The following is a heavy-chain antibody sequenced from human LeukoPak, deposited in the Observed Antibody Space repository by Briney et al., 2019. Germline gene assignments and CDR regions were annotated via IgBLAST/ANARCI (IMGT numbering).Heavy chain of an antibody. CDR3: ARSIPYGTTWYGRSDY. Sequence: GGSLRLSCATSGFPFSSYSMTWVRQAPGKGLEWVANIKPDGTTKFYVDSVKGRFTISRDNALNSLYLQMNSLRAEDTAIYYCARSIPYGTTWYGRSDYWGQGTLVTVSS. CDR2: IKPDGTTK. CDR1: GFPFSSYS. V-gene: IGHV3-7*03. J-gene: IGHJ4*02. D-gene: IGHD6-13*01.